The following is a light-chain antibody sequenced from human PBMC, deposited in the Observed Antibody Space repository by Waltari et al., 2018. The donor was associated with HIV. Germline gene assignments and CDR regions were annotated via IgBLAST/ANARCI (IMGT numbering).Light chain of an antibody. V-gene: IGKV1-33*01. CDR2: TAS. J-gene: IGKJ4*01. Sequence: DIQMTQSPSSLSASVGDTVTIACRASQTISSSLNWYQQTPGKAPRLLISTASTLQSGVPSRFSGSGSGTDFTFTISSLQPEDIATYYCQQYDNLPLTFGGGTKVEIK. CDR3: QQYDNLPLT. CDR1: QTISSS.